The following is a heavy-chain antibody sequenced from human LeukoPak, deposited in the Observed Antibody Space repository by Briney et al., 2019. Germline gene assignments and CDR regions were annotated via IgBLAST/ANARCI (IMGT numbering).Heavy chain of an antibody. CDR2: IYYSGRT. CDR3: ARHSGGYYDSSGYYSAPYYFDY. V-gene: IGHV4-39*01. CDR1: GGSIRSSSYY. Sequence: SETLSLTCTVSGGSIRSSSYYWGWIRQSPGKGLEWIGSIYYSGRTYYNPSLKSRVTISVDTSKNQFSLKLSSVTAADTAVYYCARHSGGYYDSSGYYSAPYYFDYWGQGTLVTVSS. D-gene: IGHD3-22*01. J-gene: IGHJ4*02.